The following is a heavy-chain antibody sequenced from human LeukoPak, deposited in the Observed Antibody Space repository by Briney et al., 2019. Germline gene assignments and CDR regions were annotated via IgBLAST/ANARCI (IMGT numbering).Heavy chain of an antibody. V-gene: IGHV4-61*05. Sequence: PSETLSLTCTVSGGSISSSSYYWGWIRQPPGKGLEWIEYIYYSVTNYNPSLRSRVTISVDTSKNQFSLKLSSVTAADTAVYYCASSPGGTGAFDIWGQGTKVTVSS. CDR1: GGSISSSSYY. CDR3: ASSPGGTGAFDI. CDR2: IYYSVT. D-gene: IGHD1-1*01. J-gene: IGHJ3*02.